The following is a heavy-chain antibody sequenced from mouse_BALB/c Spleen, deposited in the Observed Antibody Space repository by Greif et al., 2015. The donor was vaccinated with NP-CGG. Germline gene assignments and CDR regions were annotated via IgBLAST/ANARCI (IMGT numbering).Heavy chain of an antibody. D-gene: IGHD2-14*01. CDR1: GFTFSDYY. Sequence: EVKVVESGGGLVKPGGSLKLSCAASGFTFSDYYMYGVRQTPEKRLEWVATISDGGSYTYYPDSVKGRFTISRDNAKSHLYLQMSSLKSEDTAMYYCARDPRYDGDYYAMDYWGQGTSVTVSS. CDR3: ARDPRYDGDYYAMDY. CDR2: ISDGGSYT. V-gene: IGHV5-4*02. J-gene: IGHJ4*01.